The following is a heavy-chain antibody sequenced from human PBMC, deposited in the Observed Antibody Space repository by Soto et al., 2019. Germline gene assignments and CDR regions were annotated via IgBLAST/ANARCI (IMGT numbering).Heavy chain of an antibody. V-gene: IGHV3-53*01. CDR2: IYSGGST. Sequence: GGSLRLSCAASGFTVSSNYMSWVRQAPGKGLEWVSVIYSGGSTYYADSVKGRFTISRDNSKNTLYLQMNSLRAEDTAVYYCARDYYDSSGGDYWGQGTLVTVSS. CDR1: GFTVSSNY. J-gene: IGHJ4*02. D-gene: IGHD3-22*01. CDR3: ARDYYDSSGGDY.